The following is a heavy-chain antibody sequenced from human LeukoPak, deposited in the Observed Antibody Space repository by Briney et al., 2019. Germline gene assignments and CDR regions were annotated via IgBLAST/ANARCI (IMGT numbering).Heavy chain of an antibody. CDR1: GGPFGGYY. J-gene: IGHJ5*02. Sequence: SETLSLTCAVYGGPFGGYYWSWIRQPPGKGLEWIGEMNESGSTNYNPSLKSRVTISVDTSKTQFSLKLASVTAADTAVYYCARGKAPDYCSSASCYIYNWFDPWGQGTLVTVSS. D-gene: IGHD2-2*02. V-gene: IGHV4-34*01. CDR2: MNESGST. CDR3: ARGKAPDYCSSASCYIYNWFDP.